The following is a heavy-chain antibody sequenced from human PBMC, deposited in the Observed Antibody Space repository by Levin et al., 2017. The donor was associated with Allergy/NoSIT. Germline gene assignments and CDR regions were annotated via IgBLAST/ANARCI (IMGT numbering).Heavy chain of an antibody. CDR2: TRYRSKRYN. J-gene: IGHJ4*02. CDR1: GDSVSSSSAA. CDR3: ARGANRAVDY. V-gene: IGHV6-1*01. Sequence: SETLSLTCAISGDSVSSSSAAWNWIRQSPSRGLEWLGVTRYRSKRYNDYAVSVKSRITINPDTSKNQFSLQLNSMSPEDSAVYFCARGANRAVDYWGQGTLVTVSS. D-gene: IGHD2/OR15-2a*01.